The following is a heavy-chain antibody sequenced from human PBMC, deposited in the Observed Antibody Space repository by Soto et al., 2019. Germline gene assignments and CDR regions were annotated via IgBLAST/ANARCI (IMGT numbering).Heavy chain of an antibody. Sequence: VGSLRHSSASSGFTFRSFWMSWVRQAPGKGPEWVASINQDGSKKYYVDSVKGRFTTSRDNSKNTLYLQMDSLGAEDTAVYYCARYVGSDESGCFDYWGQGTRLTVSS. D-gene: IGHD3-22*01. CDR3: ARYVGSDESGCFDY. V-gene: IGHV3-7*01. J-gene: IGHJ4*02. CDR2: INQDGSKK. CDR1: GFTFRSFW.